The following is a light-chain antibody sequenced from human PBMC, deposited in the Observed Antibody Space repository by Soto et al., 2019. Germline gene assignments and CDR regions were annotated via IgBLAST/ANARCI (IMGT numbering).Light chain of an antibody. Sequence: EIVMTQSPATLSVSPGERATLSCRASQSVSSNLAWSQQKPGQAPRLLIYGAVSRATGIPDRFDGGGSGTDFTLTISRLEPEDFAVYYCQQYASRPWTFGQGTKVDIK. CDR3: QQYASRPWT. CDR2: GAV. J-gene: IGKJ1*01. CDR1: QSVSSN. V-gene: IGKV3D-15*01.